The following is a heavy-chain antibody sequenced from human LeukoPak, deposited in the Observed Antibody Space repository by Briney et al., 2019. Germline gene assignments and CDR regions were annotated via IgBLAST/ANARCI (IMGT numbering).Heavy chain of an antibody. CDR1: GFTFSSYG. J-gene: IGHJ4*02. CDR2: ISYDGSNK. D-gene: IGHD3-22*01. Sequence: GGSLRLSCAASGFTFSSYGMHWVRQAPGKGLEWVAVISYDGSNKYYADSVKGRFTISRDNSKNTLYLQMNSLRAEDTAVYYCAKHKMRYYDSSGSFDYWGQGTLVTVSS. CDR3: AKHKMRYYDSSGSFDY. V-gene: IGHV3-30*18.